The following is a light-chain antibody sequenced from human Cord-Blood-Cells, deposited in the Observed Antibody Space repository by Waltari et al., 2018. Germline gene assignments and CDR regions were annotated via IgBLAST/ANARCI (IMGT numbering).Light chain of an antibody. Sequence: SYELTQPPSVSVSPGQTASITCPRDNLGDKYACWYQQKPGQSPVLVIHQDSKRPSGIPERFSGSNSGNTATLTISGTQAMDEADYYCQAWDSSTVVFGGGTKLTVL. CDR2: QDS. CDR3: QAWDSSTVV. J-gene: IGLJ2*01. V-gene: IGLV3-1*01. CDR1: NLGDKY.